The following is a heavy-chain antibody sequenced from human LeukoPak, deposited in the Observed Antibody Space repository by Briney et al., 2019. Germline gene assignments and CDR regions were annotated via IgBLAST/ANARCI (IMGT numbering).Heavy chain of an antibody. CDR1: GFTFSSYG. V-gene: IGHV3-33*06. CDR2: IWYDGSNK. D-gene: IGHD3-3*02. J-gene: IGHJ3*02. Sequence: GGSLRLSCAASGFTFSSYGMHWVRQAPGKGLERVAVIWYDGSNKYYADSVKGRFTISRDNSKNTLYLQMNSLRAEDTAVYYCAKDLSVFGDAFDIWGQGTMVTVSS. CDR3: AKDLSVFGDAFDI.